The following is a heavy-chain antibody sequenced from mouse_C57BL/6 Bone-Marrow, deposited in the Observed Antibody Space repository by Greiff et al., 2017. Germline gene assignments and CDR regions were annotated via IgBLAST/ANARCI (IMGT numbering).Heavy chain of an antibody. CDR3: ARGVVTTGFDAMDY. CDR1: GFSLSTFGMG. Sequence: QVTLKESGPGILQPSQTLSLTCSFSGFSLSTFGMGVGWIRQPSGKGLVWLAHIWWDDDKYYNPALKSRLTISKDTSKHQLFLKLSHVDTADTATYDCARGVVTTGFDAMDYWGQGTSVTVSS. CDR2: IWWDDDK. J-gene: IGHJ4*01. V-gene: IGHV8-8*01. D-gene: IGHD2-2*01.